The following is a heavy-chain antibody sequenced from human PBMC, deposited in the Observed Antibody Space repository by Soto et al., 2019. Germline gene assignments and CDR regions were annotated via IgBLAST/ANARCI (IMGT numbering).Heavy chain of an antibody. J-gene: IGHJ5*02. V-gene: IGHV1-2*02. D-gene: IGHD3-3*01. CDR3: ARGGGTILAPLP. CDR1: GYPFTGNF. CDR2: INPNSGAT. Sequence: ASLKVSSRASGYPFTGNFMHWWRQAPGQGLEWMGWINPNSGATKYAQKFQGRVTLSRDTSIRTAYMELSGLRSDDTAVYYCARGGGTILAPLPWGQGTLVTVSS.